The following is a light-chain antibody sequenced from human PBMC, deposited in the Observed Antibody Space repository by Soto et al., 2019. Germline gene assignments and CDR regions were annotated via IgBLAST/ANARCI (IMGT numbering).Light chain of an antibody. CDR2: GAS. Sequence: EIVMTLSPATLSVSPGERATLSCRASQTIGSNLAWYQQKPGQPPRLLIYGASNRATGIPDRFSGSGSGTDFTLTISRLEHEDFAVYYCQQYGSSGTFGQGTKGDIK. CDR3: QQYGSSGT. V-gene: IGKV3-20*01. CDR1: QTIGSN. J-gene: IGKJ1*01.